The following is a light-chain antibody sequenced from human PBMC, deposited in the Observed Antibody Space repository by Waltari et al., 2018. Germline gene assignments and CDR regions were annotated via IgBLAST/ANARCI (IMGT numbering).Light chain of an antibody. V-gene: IGKV4-1*01. Sequence: DIVMTQSPDSLAVSLGERATLNCKSSQSVLYSSNNKNYLAWYQQKPGQRPKLLIYWASTRESGVPDRFSGSGSGTDFTLTISSLQAEDVAVYYCQQYYSTLYTFGQGTKLEIK. CDR1: QSVLYSSNNKNY. CDR3: QQYYSTLYT. J-gene: IGKJ2*01. CDR2: WAS.